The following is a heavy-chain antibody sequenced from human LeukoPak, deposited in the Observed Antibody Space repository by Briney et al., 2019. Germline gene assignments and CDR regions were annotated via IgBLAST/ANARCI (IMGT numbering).Heavy chain of an antibody. Sequence: ASVQVSCKASGYTFTNYYMHWVRQAPGQGLEWMGIINPSGGSASSAQKFQGRVTMTRDTSISTAYMELSRLRSDDTAVYYCARGSPSIAAAGTGFDPWGQGTLVTVSS. V-gene: IGHV1-46*01. CDR1: GYTFTNYY. CDR3: ARGSPSIAAAGTGFDP. D-gene: IGHD6-13*01. CDR2: INPSGGSA. J-gene: IGHJ5*02.